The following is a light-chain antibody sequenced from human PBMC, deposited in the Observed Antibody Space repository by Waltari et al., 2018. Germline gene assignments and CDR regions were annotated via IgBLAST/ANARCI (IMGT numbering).Light chain of an antibody. V-gene: IGLV1-47*01. Sequence: QSVLTQAPSASGTPGQRVTISCSGSSSRIGSNLVCWYQQLPGTAPKLLIYRNDQRPSGVPYRISGSKAGTSASLTISGLQPDDDGDYYCSAWDDGLGGPVFGTGTRVTVL. CDR2: RND. CDR1: SSRIGSNL. CDR3: SAWDDGLGGPV. J-gene: IGLJ1*01.